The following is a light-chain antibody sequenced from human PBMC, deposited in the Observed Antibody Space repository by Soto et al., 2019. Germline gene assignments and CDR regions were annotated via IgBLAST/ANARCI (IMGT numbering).Light chain of an antibody. J-gene: IGKJ2*01. Sequence: DIQMTQSPSTLSASIGDRVTITCRASQSIGGWLAWYQQKPGKAPKLLIYDAASLEGGVPSRFSGSGSGTEFTLTIISLQLDDFATYYCQHYNSYPFHFGQGTKLEIK. V-gene: IGKV1-5*01. CDR3: QHYNSYPFH. CDR1: QSIGGW. CDR2: DAA.